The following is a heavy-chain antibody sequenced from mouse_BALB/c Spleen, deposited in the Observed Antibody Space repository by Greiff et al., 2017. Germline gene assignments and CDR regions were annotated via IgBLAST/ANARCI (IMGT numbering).Heavy chain of an antibody. Sequence: EVKLQQSGAELVRSGASVKLSCTASGFNIKDYYMHWVKQRPEQGLEWIGWIDPENGDTEYAPKFQGKATMTADTSSNTAYLQLSSLTSEDTAVYYCNYRYGGYWGQGTTLTVSS. CDR1: GFNIKDYY. J-gene: IGHJ2*01. CDR3: NYRYGGY. CDR2: IDPENGDT. V-gene: IGHV14-4*02. D-gene: IGHD2-14*01.